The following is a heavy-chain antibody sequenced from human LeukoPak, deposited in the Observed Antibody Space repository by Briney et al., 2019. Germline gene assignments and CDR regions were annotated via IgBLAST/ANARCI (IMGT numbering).Heavy chain of an antibody. V-gene: IGHV4-38-2*02. D-gene: IGHD6-13*01. CDR2: IYHSGST. CDR1: GYSISSGYY. J-gene: IGHJ5*02. Sequence: SETLSLTYTVSGYSISSGYYWGWIRQPPGKGLEWIGTIYHSGSTYYNPSLKSRVTISVDTSKNQFSLKLSSVTAADTAVYYCARGYFSSWYINWFDPWGQGTLVTVSS. CDR3: ARGYFSSWYINWFDP.